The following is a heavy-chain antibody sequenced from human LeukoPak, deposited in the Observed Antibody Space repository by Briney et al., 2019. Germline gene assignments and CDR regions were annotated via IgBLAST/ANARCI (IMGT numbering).Heavy chain of an antibody. D-gene: IGHD6-13*01. J-gene: IGHJ4*02. CDR3: AKDKSPAAGGRYYFDY. CDR1: GFIFRNYW. CDR2: INHDGGDK. Sequence: GGSLRLSCVASGFIFRNYWMSWVRQAPGKGLEWVANINHDGGDKNYVDSVKGRFTISRDNSKNTLYLQMNSLRAEDTAVYYCAKDKSPAAGGRYYFDYWGQGTLVTVSS. V-gene: IGHV3-7*04.